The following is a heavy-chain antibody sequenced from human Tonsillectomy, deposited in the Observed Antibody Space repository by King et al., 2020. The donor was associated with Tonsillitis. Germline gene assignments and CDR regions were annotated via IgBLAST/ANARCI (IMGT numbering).Heavy chain of an antibody. D-gene: IGHD3-10*01. CDR1: GFDFSSYA. Sequence: VQLVESGGGLVKPGGSLRLSCAASGFDFSSYAISWVRQPPGKGLEWVSTIYSGGNTYYLDSVKGRFTISRDNSRNTVDLQMNSLRVEDAAVYYCAKSFVSGSSDYWGQGALVAVSS. V-gene: IGHV3-23*03. CDR3: AKSFVSGSSDY. CDR2: IYSGGNT. J-gene: IGHJ4*02.